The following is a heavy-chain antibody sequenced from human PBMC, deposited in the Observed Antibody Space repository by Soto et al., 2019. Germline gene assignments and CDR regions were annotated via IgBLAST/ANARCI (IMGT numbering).Heavy chain of an antibody. CDR2: VHYQGGT. J-gene: IGHJ3*02. CDR1: GGSMRSYY. V-gene: IGHV4-59*01. D-gene: IGHD1-7*01. Sequence: SETLSLTCTVSGGSMRSYYWTWIRQPPGKGLEWIGYVHYQGGTNYNPSLKTRVTISVDTSKNQFSLTLSSVTAADTAVYYCARPARVELGNVAFDIWGQGTMVTVSS. CDR3: ARPARVELGNVAFDI.